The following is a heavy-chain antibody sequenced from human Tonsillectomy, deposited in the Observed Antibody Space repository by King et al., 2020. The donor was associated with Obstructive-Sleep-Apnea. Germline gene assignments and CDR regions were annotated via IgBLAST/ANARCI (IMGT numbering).Heavy chain of an antibody. V-gene: IGHV4-39*01. Sequence: QLQESGPGLVKPSETLSLTCTVSGGSISSSSYYWGWIRQPPGKGLGWIGSIYYSGSTYYNPSLKSRVTISVDTSKNQFSLKLSSVTAADTAVYYCARLGSGYDVDYWGQGTLVTVSS. CDR2: IYYSGST. D-gene: IGHD5-12*01. CDR3: ARLGSGYDVDY. J-gene: IGHJ4*02. CDR1: GGSISSSSYY.